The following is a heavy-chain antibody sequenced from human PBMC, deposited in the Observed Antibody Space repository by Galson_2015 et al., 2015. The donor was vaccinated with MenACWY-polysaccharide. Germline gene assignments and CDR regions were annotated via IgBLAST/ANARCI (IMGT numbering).Heavy chain of an antibody. J-gene: IGHJ5*02. D-gene: IGHD1-26*01. CDR3: AREPTYSGSFGWFDP. CDR2: MSYSGRG. V-gene: IGHV4-61*01. Sequence: SLTCTVSGGSVTSDTSYWSWLRQPPGKGLEWIGYMSYSGRGNSNPSLRSRVTVLIDTSKNQFSLRLTSVTAADTAMYYCAREPTYSGSFGWFDPWGQGTLVTVSS. CDR1: GGSVTSDTSY.